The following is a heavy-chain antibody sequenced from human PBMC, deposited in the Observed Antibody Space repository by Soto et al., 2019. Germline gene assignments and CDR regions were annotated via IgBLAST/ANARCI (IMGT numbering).Heavy chain of an antibody. CDR1: GGSISSGGYY. J-gene: IGHJ4*02. CDR2: IYYSGST. Sequence: QVQLQESGPGRVKPSQTLSLTCTVSGGSISSGGYYWSWVRQHPGKGLEWIGYIYYSGSTYYNPSLKRRVTISVDTSNNQFSLKLSSVTAADTAVYYCARVGAYGDQDYWGQGTLVTVSS. CDR3: ARVGAYGDQDY. V-gene: IGHV4-31*03. D-gene: IGHD4-17*01.